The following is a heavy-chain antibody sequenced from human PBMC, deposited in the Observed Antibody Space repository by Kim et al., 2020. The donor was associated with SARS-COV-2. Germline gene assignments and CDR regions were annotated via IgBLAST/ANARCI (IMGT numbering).Heavy chain of an antibody. CDR3: ARDGHIAYGMDV. D-gene: IGHD5-12*01. V-gene: IGHV3-48*02. Sequence: GGSLRLSCAASEFTFSDYSMNWVRQAPGKGLEWISYISRTTNTIYYADSVKGRFTISRDNARNSLFLQMNSLRDEDTAVYYCARDGHIAYGMDVWGQGTT. J-gene: IGHJ6*02. CDR1: EFTFSDYS. CDR2: ISRTTNTI.